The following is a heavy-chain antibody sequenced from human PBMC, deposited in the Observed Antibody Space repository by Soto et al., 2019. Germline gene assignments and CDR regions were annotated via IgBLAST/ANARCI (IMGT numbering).Heavy chain of an antibody. V-gene: IGHV1-2*02. CDR3: ARVSGGGYYYGMDV. CDR1: GYTFTGYY. CDR2: INPNSGGT. D-gene: IGHD3-10*01. Sequence: ASVKVSCKASGYTFTGYYMHWVRQAPGQGLEWMGWINPNSGGTNYAQKFQGRVTMTSDTSISTAYMELSRLRSDDTTVYYCARVSGGGYYYGMDVWGQGTTVTVSS. J-gene: IGHJ6*02.